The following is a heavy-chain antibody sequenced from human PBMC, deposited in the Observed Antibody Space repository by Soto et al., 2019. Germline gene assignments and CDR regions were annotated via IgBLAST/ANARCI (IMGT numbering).Heavy chain of an antibody. Sequence: PGGSLRLSCAASGFTFSSYGVHWVRQAPGKGLEWVAVISYDGSNKYSADSVKGRFTISRDKSKNTLYLQMNSMRAEDTAVYYCAIDQQPRYHYDYVWGNPPFDHWGQGTLVTVSS. CDR3: AIDQQPRYHYDYVWGNPPFDH. CDR1: GFTFSSYG. V-gene: IGHV3-30*03. J-gene: IGHJ4*02. D-gene: IGHD3-16*01. CDR2: ISYDGSNK.